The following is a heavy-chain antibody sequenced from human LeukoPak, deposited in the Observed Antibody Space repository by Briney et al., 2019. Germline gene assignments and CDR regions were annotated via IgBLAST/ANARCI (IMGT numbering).Heavy chain of an antibody. Sequence: SETLSLTCTVSGGSISSSSYYWGWIRQPPGKGLEWIGSIYYSGSTYYNPSLKSRVTISVDTSKNQFSLKLSSVTAADTAVYYCARALYYDFWSGYDAFDIWGQGTMVTVSS. CDR3: ARALYYDFWSGYDAFDI. J-gene: IGHJ3*02. D-gene: IGHD3-3*01. CDR2: IYYSGST. CDR1: GGSISSSSYY. V-gene: IGHV4-39*07.